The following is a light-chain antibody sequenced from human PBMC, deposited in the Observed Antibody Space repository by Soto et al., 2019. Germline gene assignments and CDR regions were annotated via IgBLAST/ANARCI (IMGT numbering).Light chain of an antibody. CDR1: QSIGKH. CDR3: QQSYTSPTT. J-gene: IGKJ5*01. CDR2: GAS. Sequence: IPMPQSPSLLSASVGDRVTITCRASQSIGKHLNWYQQKPGKAPKFLIYGASTLQSGVPSRFTGSGSGTDFTPTVNRLQAEDFATYYCQQSYTSPTTFGQGTRLEIK. V-gene: IGKV1-39*01.